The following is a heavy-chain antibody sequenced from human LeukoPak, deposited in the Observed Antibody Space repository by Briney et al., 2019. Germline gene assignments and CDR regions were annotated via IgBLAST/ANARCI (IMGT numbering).Heavy chain of an antibody. D-gene: IGHD5-24*01. CDR2: IRYDGSNK. Sequence: GGSLRLSCAAPGFTFSSYGRRWVRQAPGKGLEWVAFIRYDGSNKYYADSVKGRFTIARDNSKNTLYLQMNILRAEDTAEYYCAQGKCDEHNFFDFWGQGTLVPVSS. CDR3: AQGKCDEHNFFDF. J-gene: IGHJ4*02. CDR1: GFTFSSYG. V-gene: IGHV3-30*02.